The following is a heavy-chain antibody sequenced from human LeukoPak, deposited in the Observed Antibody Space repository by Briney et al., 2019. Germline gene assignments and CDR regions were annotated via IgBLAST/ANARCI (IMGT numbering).Heavy chain of an antibody. J-gene: IGHJ6*03. D-gene: IGHD3-22*01. CDR2: IYYSGST. Sequence: SETLSLTCTVSGGSISSYYWSWIRQPPGKGLEWIGNIYYSGSTNYNPSLKSRVTISVDTSKNQFSLKLSSVTAADTAVYYCTKGSIAYYYMDVWGKGTTVTISS. CDR1: GGSISSYY. V-gene: IGHV4-59*01. CDR3: TKGSIAYYYMDV.